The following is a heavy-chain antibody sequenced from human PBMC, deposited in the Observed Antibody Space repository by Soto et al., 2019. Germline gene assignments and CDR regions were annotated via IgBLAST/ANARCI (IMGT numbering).Heavy chain of an antibody. Sequence: ASVKVSCKASGGTFSSYAISWVRQAPGQGLEWMGGIIPIFGTANYAQKFQGRVTITADESTSTAYMELSSLRSEDTAVYYCARGIAVAGTGPPSLFDLWGQGTLVTVFS. CDR1: GGTFSSYA. D-gene: IGHD6-19*01. V-gene: IGHV1-69*13. CDR3: ARGIAVAGTGPPSLFDL. J-gene: IGHJ5*02. CDR2: IIPIFGTA.